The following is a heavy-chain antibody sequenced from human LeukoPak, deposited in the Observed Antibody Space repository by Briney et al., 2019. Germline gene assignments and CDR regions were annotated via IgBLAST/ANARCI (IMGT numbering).Heavy chain of an antibody. CDR3: AKGPYSSGWYTDYFDY. V-gene: IGHV3-23*01. CDR2: ISGSGGST. CDR1: GFTFSSYA. Sequence: PGGSLRLSCAASGFTFSSYAMSWVRQAPGKGLEWVSAISGSGGSTYYADSVKGRFTTSRDNSKNTLYLQMNSLRAEDTAVYYCAKGPYSSGWYTDYFDYWGQGTLVTVSS. D-gene: IGHD6-19*01. J-gene: IGHJ4*02.